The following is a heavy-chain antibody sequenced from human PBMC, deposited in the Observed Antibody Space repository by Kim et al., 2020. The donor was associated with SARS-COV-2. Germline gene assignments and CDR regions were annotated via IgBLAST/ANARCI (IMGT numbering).Heavy chain of an antibody. CDR1: GFTFSSYS. Sequence: GGSLRLSCAASGFTFSSYSMNWVRQAPGKGLEWVSYISSSSSTIYYADSVKGRFTNSRDNAKNSLYLQMNSLRDEDTAVYYCARDVHAIDHYYEDYYGMDVWGQGTTVPVSS. J-gene: IGHJ6*02. CDR3: ARDVHAIDHYYEDYYGMDV. CDR2: ISSSSSTI. D-gene: IGHD3-22*01. V-gene: IGHV3-48*02.